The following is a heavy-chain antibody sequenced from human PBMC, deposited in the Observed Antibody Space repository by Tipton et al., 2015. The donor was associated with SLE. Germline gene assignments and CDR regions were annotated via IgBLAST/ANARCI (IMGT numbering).Heavy chain of an antibody. J-gene: IGHJ4*02. Sequence: QVQLVQSGAEVKKPGASVKVSCKASGYTFTGYYMHWVRQAPGQGLEWMGWISAYNGNTNYAQKLQGRVTMTTDTSTSTAYMELRSLRSDDTAVYYCARGGGYDWEQQLVPPCDYWGQGTLVTVSS. CDR3: ARGGGYDWEQQLVPPCDY. CDR2: ISAYNGNT. V-gene: IGHV1-18*04. D-gene: IGHD6-13*01. CDR1: GYTFTGYY.